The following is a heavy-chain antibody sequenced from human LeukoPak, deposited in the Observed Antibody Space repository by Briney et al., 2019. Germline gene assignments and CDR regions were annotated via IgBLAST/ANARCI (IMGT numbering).Heavy chain of an antibody. CDR1: GGSFSGYY. Sequence: SETLSLTCAVYGGSFSGYYWSWIRQPPGKGLEWIGEINHSGSTNYNPSLKSRVTISVDTSKNKFSLKLSSVTAPDTAVYYCGRDRHYYDSFDYWGQGTLVTVSS. D-gene: IGHD3-22*01. CDR3: GRDRHYYDSFDY. V-gene: IGHV4-34*01. CDR2: INHSGST. J-gene: IGHJ4*02.